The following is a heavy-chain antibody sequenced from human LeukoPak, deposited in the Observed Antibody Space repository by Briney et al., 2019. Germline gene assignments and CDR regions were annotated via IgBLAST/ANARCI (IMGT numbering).Heavy chain of an antibody. CDR1: GVSISSYY. V-gene: IGHV4-59*01. J-gene: IGHJ2*01. CDR2: IYYSGST. Sequence: PSETLSLTCTVSGVSISSYYWSWIRQPPGKGLEWIGYIYYSGSTNYNPSLKSRVTISVDTSKNQFSLKLSSVTAADTAVYYCARGGAGYFDLWGRGTLVTVSS. CDR3: ARGGAGYFDL. D-gene: IGHD4/OR15-4a*01.